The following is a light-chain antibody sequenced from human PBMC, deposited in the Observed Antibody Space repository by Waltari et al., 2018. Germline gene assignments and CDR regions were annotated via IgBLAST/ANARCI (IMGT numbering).Light chain of an antibody. J-gene: IGLJ1*01. Sequence: SYELTPPPSVSVSPGQTATLPSSGDKLGAKYAYWYQQTPGQSPVLVIYQDSKRPSGIPVRFSGSNAGNTATLTISGTQAMDEADYYCQAWDSSTEVFGTGTKVTVL. CDR3: QAWDSSTEV. V-gene: IGLV3-1*01. CDR1: KLGAKY. CDR2: QDS.